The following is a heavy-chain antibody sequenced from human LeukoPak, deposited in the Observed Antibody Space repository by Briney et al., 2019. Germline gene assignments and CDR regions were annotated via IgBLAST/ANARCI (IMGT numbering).Heavy chain of an antibody. CDR1: GGTFSSYA. CDR3: ARDWGAARSYYYYYMDV. V-gene: IGHV1-69*05. D-gene: IGHD6-6*01. Sequence: ASVKVSCKASGGTFSSYAISWVRQAPGQGLEWMGRIIPIFGTANYAQKFQGRVTITTDESTSTAYMELSSLRSEDTAVYYCARDWGAARSYYYYYMDVWGKGTTVTVSS. CDR2: IIPIFGTA. J-gene: IGHJ6*03.